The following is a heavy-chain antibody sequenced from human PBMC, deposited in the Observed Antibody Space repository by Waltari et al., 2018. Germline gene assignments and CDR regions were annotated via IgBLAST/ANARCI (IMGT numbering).Heavy chain of an antibody. CDR1: GFTFSSYG. D-gene: IGHD6-19*01. CDR2: IRYDGSNK. Sequence: QVQLVESGGGVVQPGVSLRLSCAASGFTFSSYGMHWVRKAPGKGLEWVAFIRYDGSNKYYADSVKGRFTISRDNSKNTLYLQMNSLRAEDTAVYYCAKVGIAVAQSYYYYMDVWGKGTTVTVSS. J-gene: IGHJ6*03. CDR3: AKVGIAVAQSYYYYMDV. V-gene: IGHV3-30*02.